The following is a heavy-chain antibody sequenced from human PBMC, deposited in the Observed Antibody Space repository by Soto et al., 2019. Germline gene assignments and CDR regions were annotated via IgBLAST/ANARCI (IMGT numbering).Heavy chain of an antibody. V-gene: IGHV4-39*01. Sequence: QLHLQESGPGLLKPSETLSLTCTVSGGSISCSAYYWGWIRQPPGKRLEWIASISYSGSTYYNPSLKSRVTISVDTSKNQFSLKLRSMTAADTAVYYCARQVEVTYFDYWGQGTLVTVSS. CDR2: ISYSGST. J-gene: IGHJ4*02. D-gene: IGHD1-1*01. CDR3: ARQVEVTYFDY. CDR1: GGSISCSAYY.